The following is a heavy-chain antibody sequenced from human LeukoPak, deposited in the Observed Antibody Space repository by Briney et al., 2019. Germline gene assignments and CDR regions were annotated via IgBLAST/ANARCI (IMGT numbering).Heavy chain of an antibody. V-gene: IGHV3-30*02. D-gene: IGHD6-19*01. CDR3: AKDARAAVAGTGYYYYYMDV. J-gene: IGHJ6*03. Sequence: GGSLRLSCAASGFTFSSYGMHWVRQAPGKGLEWVAFIRYDGSNKYYADSVKGRFTISRDNSKNTLYLQMNSLRAEDTAVYYCAKDARAAVAGTGYYYYYMDVWGKGTTVTDSS. CDR2: IRYDGSNK. CDR1: GFTFSSYG.